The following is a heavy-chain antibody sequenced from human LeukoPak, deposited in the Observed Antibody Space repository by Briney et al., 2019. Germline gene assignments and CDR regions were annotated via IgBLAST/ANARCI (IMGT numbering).Heavy chain of an antibody. D-gene: IGHD2-15*01. J-gene: IGHJ6*02. Sequence: GASVKVSCKASGYTFTSYGISWVRQAPGQGLEWMGWISAYNGNTNYAQKFQGRVTITADKSTSTAYMELSSLRSEDTAVYYCARSPATKKTIYYYYGMDVWGQGTTVTVSS. CDR3: ARSPATKKTIYYYYGMDV. CDR2: ISAYNGNT. V-gene: IGHV1-18*04. CDR1: GYTFTSYG.